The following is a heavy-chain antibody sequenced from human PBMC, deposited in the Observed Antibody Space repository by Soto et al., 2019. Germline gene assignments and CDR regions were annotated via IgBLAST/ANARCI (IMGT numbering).Heavy chain of an antibody. CDR1: GGSFSSFY. J-gene: IGHJ4*02. Sequence: SETLSLTCTVSGGSFSSFYWSWIRQPPGKGLEWIGYVYYSGTTNYNPSLKGRVSISVDTSKNQFSLKLTSVTAADTAVYYCARRYGASFDYWGQGTLVTVSS. CDR3: ARRYGASFDY. CDR2: VYYSGTT. V-gene: IGHV4-59*01. D-gene: IGHD4-17*01.